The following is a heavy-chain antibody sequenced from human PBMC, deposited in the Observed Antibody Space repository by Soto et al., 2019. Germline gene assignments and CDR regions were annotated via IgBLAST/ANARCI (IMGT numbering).Heavy chain of an antibody. Sequence: QVQLVQSGAEVKKPGSSVKVSCKASGGTFSSYAISWVRQAPGQGLEWMGGIIPIFGTANYAQKFQGRVTITADEATSTAYMGLSSLRSEDTAGYYCARKGYSYGYEGVDYWGQGTLVTVSS. D-gene: IGHD5-18*01. CDR3: ARKGYSYGYEGVDY. V-gene: IGHV1-69*12. CDR1: GGTFSSYA. J-gene: IGHJ4*02. CDR2: IIPIFGTA.